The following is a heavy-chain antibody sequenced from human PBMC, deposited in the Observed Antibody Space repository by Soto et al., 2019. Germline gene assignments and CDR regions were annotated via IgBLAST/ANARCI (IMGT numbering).Heavy chain of an antibody. J-gene: IGHJ3*02. CDR3: TTGSLNGGNDAFDI. V-gene: IGHV3-15*01. Sequence: GGSLRLSCAASGFTFSNAWMSWVRQAPGKGLEWVGRIKSKTDGGTTDYAAPVKGRFTISRDDSKNTLYLQMNSLKTEDTAVYYCTTGSLNGGNDAFDIWGQGTMVTVSS. CDR1: GFTFSNAW. CDR2: IKSKTDGGTT. D-gene: IGHD7-27*01.